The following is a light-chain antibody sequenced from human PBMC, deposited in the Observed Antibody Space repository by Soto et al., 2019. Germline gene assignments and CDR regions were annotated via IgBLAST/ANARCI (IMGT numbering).Light chain of an antibody. V-gene: IGKV1-39*01. CDR2: AAS. CDR1: QSISSY. J-gene: IGKJ1*01. Sequence: DIQMTQSPSSLSASVGDRVTITCRASQSISSYLNWYQQKPGKAPNLLIYAASSLRSGVPSRFSGSGSGTDFTLTISSLQPEDFATYYCQKYNSAPPTFAQGTKVDI. CDR3: QKYNSAPPT.